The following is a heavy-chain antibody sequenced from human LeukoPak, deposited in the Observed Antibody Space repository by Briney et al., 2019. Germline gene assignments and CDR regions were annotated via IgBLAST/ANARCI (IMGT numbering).Heavy chain of an antibody. CDR1: GFTFSSYA. J-gene: IGHJ4*02. CDR3: AKGVTYYYDTSGYCHY. CDR2: ISGSGGST. D-gene: IGHD3-22*01. V-gene: IGHV3-23*01. Sequence: GWSLRLSCAASGFTFSSYAMSWVRQAPGKGLEWVSAISGSGGSTFYADSVKGRYTISRDNSKNTLYLQMNSLRAEDTAVYYCAKGVTYYYDTSGYCHYWGQGTLVTVSS.